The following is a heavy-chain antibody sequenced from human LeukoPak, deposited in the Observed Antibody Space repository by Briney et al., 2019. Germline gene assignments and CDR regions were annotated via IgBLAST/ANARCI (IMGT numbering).Heavy chain of an antibody. CDR1: GFTFSSYA. CDR2: ISGSGGST. CDR3: AKAARKRITMVRGVYDAFDI. J-gene: IGHJ3*02. V-gene: IGHV3-23*01. Sequence: GGSLRLSCAASGFTFSSYAMSWVRQAPGKGLEWVSAISGSGGSTYYADSVKGRFTISRDNSKNTLYLQMNSLRAEDTAVYYCAKAARKRITMVRGVYDAFDIWGQGTMVTVSS. D-gene: IGHD3-10*01.